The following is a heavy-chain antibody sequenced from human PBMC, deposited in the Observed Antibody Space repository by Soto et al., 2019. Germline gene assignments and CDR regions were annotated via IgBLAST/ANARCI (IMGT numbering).Heavy chain of an antibody. CDR3: ARQRPTDGRWEFANYYGMDV. V-gene: IGHV4-31*03. Sequence: SETLSLTCTVSGGSMSSEGYYWSWIRQHPGKGLEWIGYIYYSGLTDHNPSLKSRVTISVDTSKNQFSLKLSSVTAADTAVYYCARQRPTDGRWEFANYYGMDVWGQGTPVTVSS. CDR2: IYYSGLT. D-gene: IGHD1-26*01. J-gene: IGHJ6*02. CDR1: GGSMSSEGYY.